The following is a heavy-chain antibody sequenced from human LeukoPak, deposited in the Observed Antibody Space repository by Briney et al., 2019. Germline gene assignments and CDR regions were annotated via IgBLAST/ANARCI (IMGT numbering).Heavy chain of an antibody. CDR3: AILDGTNFNF. J-gene: IGHJ4*02. Sequence: GASVKVSCKASGYTFTGYYMHWVRQAPGHGLEWMGWINPNSGDTHYAQKFQGRVTMTRDTSISTAHMELSRLSFDDTALYYCAILDGTNFNFWGQGTLVTASS. CDR2: INPNSGDT. V-gene: IGHV1-2*02. CDR1: GYTFTGYY. D-gene: IGHD3-3*01.